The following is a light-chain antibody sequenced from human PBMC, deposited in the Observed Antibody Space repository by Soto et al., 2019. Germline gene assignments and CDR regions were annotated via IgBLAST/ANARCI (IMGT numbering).Light chain of an antibody. Sequence: EIVLTQSPGTLSLSPGERATLSCRASQSINSRYLAWYQQKPGQAPRLLIYGASTRATGIPDRFSGSGSGTAFTLTISRLEPEDFAAYYCQQFGSSPGFTFGHGTIVDIK. CDR3: QQFGSSPGFT. V-gene: IGKV3-20*01. CDR2: GAS. CDR1: QSINSRY. J-gene: IGKJ3*01.